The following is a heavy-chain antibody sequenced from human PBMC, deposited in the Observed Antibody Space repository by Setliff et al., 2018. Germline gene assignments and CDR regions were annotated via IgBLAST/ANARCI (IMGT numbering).Heavy chain of an antibody. D-gene: IGHD6-19*01. J-gene: IGHJ4*02. CDR3: TRASSIAVAGSSI. Sequence: PGESLKISCTASGFTFGDYAMSWVRQAPGKGLEWVGFIRSKAYGGTTEYAASVKGRFTISRDDSKSIAYLQMNSLKTEDTAVYYCTRASSIAVAGSSIWGQGTLVTVSS. V-gene: IGHV3-49*04. CDR1: GFTFGDYA. CDR2: IRSKAYGGTT.